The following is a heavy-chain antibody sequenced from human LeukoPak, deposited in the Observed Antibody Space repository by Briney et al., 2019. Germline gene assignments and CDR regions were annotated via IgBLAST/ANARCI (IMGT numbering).Heavy chain of an antibody. CDR2: IRGSNGDT. Sequence: ASVKVSCKASGYTFTSYGITWVRPARGHGLESMGWIRGSNGDTNYAQKLQGRVTMTTDTSTSTAYMELRGLRSDDTAVYYCARAPTTYNDAWGGYWGQGTLVAVSS. CDR3: ARAPTTYNDAWGGY. V-gene: IGHV1-18*01. J-gene: IGHJ4*02. D-gene: IGHD3-3*01. CDR1: GYTFTSYG.